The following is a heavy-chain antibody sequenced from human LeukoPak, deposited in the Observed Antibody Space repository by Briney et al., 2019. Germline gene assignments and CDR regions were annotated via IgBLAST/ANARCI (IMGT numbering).Heavy chain of an antibody. D-gene: IGHD6-13*01. CDR1: GGSISSGSQY. CDR3: ASSSRVRFDY. Sequence: PSETLSLTCTVSGGSISSGSQYWSWIRQPAGKGLEWIGRIYSRGSTNSNPSLKSRVTISLDTSKNQFSLKLSSVTAADTAVYYCASSSRVRFDYWGQGTLVTVSS. V-gene: IGHV4-61*02. J-gene: IGHJ4*02. CDR2: IYSRGST.